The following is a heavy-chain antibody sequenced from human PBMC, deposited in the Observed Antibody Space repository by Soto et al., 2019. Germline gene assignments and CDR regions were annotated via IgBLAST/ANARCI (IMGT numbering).Heavy chain of an antibody. J-gene: IGHJ4*02. V-gene: IGHV3-23*01. CDR1: GFTFSSYA. CDR3: AKATSATCTGPICYSLDY. D-gene: IGHD2-21*01. CDR2: FSGGRDTT. Sequence: VPLFESGGGLVQPGGSLRLSCVASGFTFSSYAMSWVRQAPGQRLEWVATFSGGRDTTLHAVSVKGRVSVSRDSSKNTLYLKMNSLRPECTALYYCAKATSATCTGPICYSLDYWGQGTLVTVSS.